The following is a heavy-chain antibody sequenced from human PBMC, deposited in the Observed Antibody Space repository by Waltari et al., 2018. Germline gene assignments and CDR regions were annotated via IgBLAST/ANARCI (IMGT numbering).Heavy chain of an antibody. CDR3: ARGAGHYKPVDS. D-gene: IGHD4-4*01. Sequence: HLQLQESGPGLVKPSETLSLTCTVSGGSISSAYYYWAWIRQPPGKGLAWIATVYYDGYTYYNSTLKSRVTISLDTSKNQFALKVTSVTAADTAVYYCARGAGHYKPVDSWGQGTLVTVSS. V-gene: IGHV4-39*07. J-gene: IGHJ4*02. CDR1: GGSISSAYYY. CDR2: VYYDGYT.